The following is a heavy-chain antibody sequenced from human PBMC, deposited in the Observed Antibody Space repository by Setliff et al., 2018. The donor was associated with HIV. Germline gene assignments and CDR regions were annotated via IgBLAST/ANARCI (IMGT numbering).Heavy chain of an antibody. CDR2: IYHRGTT. J-gene: IGHJ4*02. D-gene: IGHD6-13*01. CDR1: GYSITSGYY. Sequence: PSETLSLTCAVSGYSITSGYYWGWIRQPPGKGLAWIASIYHRGTTYYNTSLKSRVTISVDTSKNQFSLKLSSVTAADTAVYYCAANPGIAPGGDFDYWGQGTLVTVSS. CDR3: AANPGIAPGGDFDY. V-gene: IGHV4-38-2*01.